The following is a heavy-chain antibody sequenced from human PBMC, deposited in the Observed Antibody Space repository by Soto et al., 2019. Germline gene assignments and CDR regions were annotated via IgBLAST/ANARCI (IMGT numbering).Heavy chain of an antibody. V-gene: IGHV3-23*01. Sequence: GGSLRLSCAASGFTFSTYALSWVRQAPGKGLEWVSIISGSGGNTYYADPVKGRFSISRDNSKNTLYLQMNSLRVEDTAVYYCARPEKSNSRGNGPAYWGQGTLVPVSS. CDR2: ISGSGGNT. CDR1: GFTFSTYA. J-gene: IGHJ4*02. D-gene: IGHD3-16*01. CDR3: ARPEKSNSRGNGPAY.